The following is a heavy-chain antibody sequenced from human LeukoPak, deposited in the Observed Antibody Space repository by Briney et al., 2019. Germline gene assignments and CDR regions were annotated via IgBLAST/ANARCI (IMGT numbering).Heavy chain of an antibody. CDR3: AKHKDMRTTLAPFDY. D-gene: IGHD4-23*01. CDR1: GGSTSSSSYY. V-gene: IGHV4-39*01. CDR2: MYYSGST. J-gene: IGHJ4*01. Sequence: SETLSLTCTVSGGSTSSSSYYWGWIRQPPGKGLEWIGSMYYSGSTYYNPSLKSRVTISVDTSKNQFSLKLSSVTAADTAVYYWAKHKDMRTTLAPFDYWGQGTLVTVSS.